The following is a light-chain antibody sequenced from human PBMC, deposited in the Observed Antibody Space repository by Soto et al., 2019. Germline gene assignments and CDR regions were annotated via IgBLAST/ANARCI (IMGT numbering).Light chain of an antibody. CDR1: HNLDRW. V-gene: IGKV1-5*01. J-gene: IGKJ4*01. CDR2: DAS. CDR3: QQYNSWQLS. Sequence: QMTQSPSALSGSVVDGGTITFRASHNLDRWLAWYQQKPGKAPKVLIYDASNLESGVPSRFSGSGYGTEFTLTISSLQPDDSATYYCQQYNSWQLSFGGGTKVDIK.